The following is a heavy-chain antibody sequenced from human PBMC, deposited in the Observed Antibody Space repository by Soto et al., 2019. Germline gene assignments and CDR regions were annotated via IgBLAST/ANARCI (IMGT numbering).Heavy chain of an antibody. CDR1: GFTFSSYG. CDR3: ARESIPADYGGNCGWFDP. Sequence: QVQLVESGGGVVQPGRSLRLSCAASGFTFSSYGMHWVRQAPGKGLERVAVIWYDGSNKYYADSVKGRFTISRDNSKNTLYLKMNSLRAADTAVYYCARESIPADYGGNCGWFDPWGQGTLVTVSS. V-gene: IGHV3-33*01. D-gene: IGHD2-15*01. J-gene: IGHJ5*02. CDR2: IWYDGSNK.